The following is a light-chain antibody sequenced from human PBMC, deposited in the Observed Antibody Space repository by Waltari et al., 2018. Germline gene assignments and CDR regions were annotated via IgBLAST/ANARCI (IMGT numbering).Light chain of an antibody. CDR3: QQYDKWPPFS. J-gene: IGKJ2*03. CDR2: AAS. V-gene: IGKV3-15*01. CDR1: QSVGTN. Sequence: ETVMTQSPATLSVSPGDRATLSCRASQSVGTNVAWYQQKPGQAPRLLIYAASTRASDIPTRFSGSGSGTEFTFTITGLQSEDFALDFCQQYDKWPPFSFGQGTNLELK.